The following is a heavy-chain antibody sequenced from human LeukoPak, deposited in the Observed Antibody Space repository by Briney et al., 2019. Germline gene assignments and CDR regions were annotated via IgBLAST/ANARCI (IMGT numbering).Heavy chain of an antibody. Sequence: GGSLRLSCAASGFAFSSYSMHWVRQAPGKGLEWVSSMTSVTYIYYAASVKGRFTISRDNAKNSLYLQMNNLRVEDTAVYYCASADYYGSGSHYTFRGPDYWGQGTLVTVSS. CDR1: GFAFSSYS. CDR2: MTSVTYI. V-gene: IGHV3-21*01. CDR3: ASADYYGSGSHYTFRGPDY. D-gene: IGHD3-10*01. J-gene: IGHJ4*02.